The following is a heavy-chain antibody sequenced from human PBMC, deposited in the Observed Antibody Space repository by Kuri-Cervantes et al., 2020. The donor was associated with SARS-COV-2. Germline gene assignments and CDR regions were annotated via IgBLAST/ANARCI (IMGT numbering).Heavy chain of an antibody. J-gene: IGHJ3*02. V-gene: IGHV3-7*05. CDR1: GFTFSSYW. CDR3: ASLGDFVSPFDI. CDR2: IKQDGSEK. D-gene: IGHD5/OR15-5a*01. Sequence: GESLKISCAASGFTFSSYWMSWVRQAPGKGLEWVANIKQDGSEKYYVDSVKGRFTISRDNAKNSLYLQMNSLRAEDTAVYYCASLGDFVSPFDIWGQGTMVTVSS.